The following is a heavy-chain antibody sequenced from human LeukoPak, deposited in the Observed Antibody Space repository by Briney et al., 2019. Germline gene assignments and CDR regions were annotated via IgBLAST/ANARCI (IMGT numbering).Heavy chain of an antibody. Sequence: GRSLRLSCAASGFTFSRYGMHWVRRAPGKGLEWVTVIWYDGSNENYADFVKGRFTISRDNSKNTLYLQMNSLRAEDTAVYYCVRNTVTDDGFDIWGQGTMVTVSP. J-gene: IGHJ3*02. D-gene: IGHD4-17*01. CDR1: GFTFSRYG. CDR2: IWYDGSNE. CDR3: VRNTVTDDGFDI. V-gene: IGHV3-33*01.